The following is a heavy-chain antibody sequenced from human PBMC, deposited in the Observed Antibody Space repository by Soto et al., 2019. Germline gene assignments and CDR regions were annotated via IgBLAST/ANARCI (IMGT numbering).Heavy chain of an antibody. V-gene: IGHV3-7*01. Sequence: EVQMTESGGDLVQPGGSLRLSCVASDFTFSTYWMAWLRQTPGKGLEFVANIRQDGREINYLDSGKGRFTISRDNAEKSLFLQMNSLRAEDPAVYFCATDRWTGAFDSRGQGTVVTVSS. D-gene: IGHD1-1*01. J-gene: IGHJ3*01. CDR2: IRQDGREI. CDR3: ATDRWTGAFDS. CDR1: DFTFSTYW.